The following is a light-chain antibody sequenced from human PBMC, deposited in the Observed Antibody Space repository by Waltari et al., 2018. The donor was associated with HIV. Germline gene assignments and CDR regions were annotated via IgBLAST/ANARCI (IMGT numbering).Light chain of an antibody. V-gene: IGLV2-14*01. Sequence: QSALTQPASVSGSPGQSITLSCTGTSSDVGGYNYVSWYQQHPGKAPKLMIYEVSNRPSGVSNRCAGSKSGNTASLTISGLQAEDEADYYCSSYTSSSTPYVFGTGTKVTVL. J-gene: IGLJ1*01. CDR3: SSYTSSSTPYV. CDR2: EVS. CDR1: SSDVGGYNY.